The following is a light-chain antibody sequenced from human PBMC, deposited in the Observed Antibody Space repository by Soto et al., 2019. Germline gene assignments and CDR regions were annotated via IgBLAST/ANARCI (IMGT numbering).Light chain of an antibody. CDR1: QSVVTSY. V-gene: IGKV3-20*01. CDR2: GAL. J-gene: IGKJ1*01. Sequence: EVVLTQSPGTLSLSPGEGATLPCRASQSVVTSYLAWYQQRDGQSPRLLIYGALYRAPGIPDRFSGSGSGTDFTLSISRLDPEDFAVYYCQYYDESMWTFGQGTKVDIK. CDR3: QYYDESMWT.